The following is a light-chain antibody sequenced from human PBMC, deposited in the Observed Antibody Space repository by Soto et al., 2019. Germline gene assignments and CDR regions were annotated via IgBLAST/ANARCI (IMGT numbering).Light chain of an antibody. Sequence: EIVLTQSPGTLSLSPGERATRSCRASQSITGSSLAWYQQKHGQAPRLLIYGASSRATGIPDRFSGSGSGTDCTLTISRLEPEDFAVYYCQQYGSSAWTFGPGTKVDIK. V-gene: IGKV3-20*01. J-gene: IGKJ3*01. CDR2: GAS. CDR3: QQYGSSAWT. CDR1: QSITGSS.